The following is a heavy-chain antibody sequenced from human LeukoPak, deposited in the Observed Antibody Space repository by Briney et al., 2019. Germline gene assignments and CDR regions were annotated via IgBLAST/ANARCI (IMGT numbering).Heavy chain of an antibody. CDR1: GGSISSYY. Sequence: SETLSLTCTVSGGSISSYYWSWIRQPPGKGLEWIGYICYSGSTNYNPSLKSRVTISVDTSKNQFSLKLSSVTAADTAVYYCARRTVYAMFDYWGQGTLVTVSS. J-gene: IGHJ4*02. CDR2: ICYSGST. V-gene: IGHV4-59*01. D-gene: IGHD2-8*01. CDR3: ARRTVYAMFDY.